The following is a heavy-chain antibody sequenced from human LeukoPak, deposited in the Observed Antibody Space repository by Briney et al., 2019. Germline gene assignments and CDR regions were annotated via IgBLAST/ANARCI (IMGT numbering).Heavy chain of an antibody. V-gene: IGHV3-21*01. CDR3: ARDSDVHCSVGSCTNFDY. Sequence: GGSLRLSCAASGFTFSSYSMNWVRQAPGKGLEWVSSISSSSSYIYYADSVKGRFTISRDNARKSLYMQMNSLRAEDTAIYYCARDSDVHCSVGSCTNFDYWGQGTRVTVSS. CDR2: ISSSSSYI. D-gene: IGHD2-15*01. CDR1: GFTFSSYS. J-gene: IGHJ4*02.